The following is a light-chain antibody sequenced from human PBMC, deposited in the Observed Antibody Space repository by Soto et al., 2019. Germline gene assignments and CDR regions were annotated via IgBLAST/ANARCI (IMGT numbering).Light chain of an antibody. CDR2: GTS. Sequence: EVVLTQSPATLSLSPGERATLSCRASQSVTTYLAWYQQKPGQSPRLLVYGTSYRATGIPDRFSGSGSGTDFTLTISRLEPEDFAVYYCQQYASSPRTFGQGTKVEIK. V-gene: IGKV3-20*01. CDR1: QSVTTY. J-gene: IGKJ1*01. CDR3: QQYASSPRT.